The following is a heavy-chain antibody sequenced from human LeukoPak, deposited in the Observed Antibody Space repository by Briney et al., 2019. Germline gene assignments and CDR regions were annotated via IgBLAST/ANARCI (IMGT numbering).Heavy chain of an antibody. CDR3: AHRPSGWYYFDY. CDR2: SFWNDNK. J-gene: IGHJ4*02. Sequence: SGPTLVKPTQTLTLTCTFSGFSLSTSGVGVGWIRQPPGKALEWLALSFWNDNKRYSPSLKSRLTITKDTSNTQVVLTMTNMDPVDTATYYCAHRPSGWYYFDYWGQGTLVTVSS. V-gene: IGHV2-5*01. CDR1: GFSLSTSGVG. D-gene: IGHD6-19*01.